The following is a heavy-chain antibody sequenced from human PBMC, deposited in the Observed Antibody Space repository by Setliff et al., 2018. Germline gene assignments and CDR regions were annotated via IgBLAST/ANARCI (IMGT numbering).Heavy chain of an antibody. Sequence: GASVKVSCKASGYTFTTYYMHWVRQAPGQGLEWMGVINPSDGSTTYAQKFQGRVKMTRDTSTNTVYMQLSSLRSEDTAVYYCARESTAKNFWGEYSDYWGQGTLVTSPQ. CDR1: GYTFTTYY. J-gene: IGHJ4*02. CDR2: INPSDGST. V-gene: IGHV1-46*01. CDR3: ARESTAKNFWGEYSDY. D-gene: IGHD3-3*01.